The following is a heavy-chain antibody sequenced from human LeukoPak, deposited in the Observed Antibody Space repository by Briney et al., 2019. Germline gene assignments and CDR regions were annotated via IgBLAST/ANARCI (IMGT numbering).Heavy chain of an antibody. D-gene: IGHD3-9*01. Sequence: GGSLRLSCAASGFIFRNYAMSWVRQAPGKGLEWVSAITGSGDTTYYADSVKGRFTISRDNSKNTLYVEMNTLRAEDTAVYYCAKWGDYDILTGYYVSDFWGQGTLVAVSS. CDR3: AKWGDYDILTGYYVSDF. CDR1: GFIFRNYA. CDR2: ITGSGDTT. J-gene: IGHJ4*02. V-gene: IGHV3-23*01.